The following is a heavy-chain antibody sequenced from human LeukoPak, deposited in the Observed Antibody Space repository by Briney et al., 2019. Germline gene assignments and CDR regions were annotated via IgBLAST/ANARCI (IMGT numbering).Heavy chain of an antibody. CDR2: IYPGDSDT. Sequence: GESLKISCKASGYTYISYWIGWVRQMPGKGLEWMGIIYPGDSDTRYSPSFQGQVTVSADKSISTAYLQWSSLKASDTAMYYCARITPGSGSFHFDYWGQGTLVTVSS. V-gene: IGHV5-51*01. CDR1: GYTYISYW. J-gene: IGHJ4*02. D-gene: IGHD3-10*01. CDR3: ARITPGSGSFHFDY.